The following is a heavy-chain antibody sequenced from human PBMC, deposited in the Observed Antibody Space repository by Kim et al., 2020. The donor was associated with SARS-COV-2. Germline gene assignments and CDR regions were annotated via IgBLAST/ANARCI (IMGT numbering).Heavy chain of an antibody. CDR3: TSWDIAAAGMTGGGSVDY. V-gene: IGHV3-73*01. D-gene: IGHD6-13*01. J-gene: IGHJ4*02. Sequence: KGRFTISRDDSKNTAYLQMNSLKTEETAVYYCTSWDIAAAGMTGGGSVDYWGQGTLVTVSS.